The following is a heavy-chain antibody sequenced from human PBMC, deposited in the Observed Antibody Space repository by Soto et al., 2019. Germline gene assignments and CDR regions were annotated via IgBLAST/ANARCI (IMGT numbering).Heavy chain of an antibody. Sequence: GGSLRLSCAASGFTLRDHWMHWVRQAPGKGLVWLARIINDGSSTDYADSVKGRFTISRDNAKNTVYLQMNSLTVEDTAIYYCGRDYFGSGNPWGQGTLVTVSS. CDR2: IINDGSST. CDR1: GFTLRDHW. V-gene: IGHV3-74*01. CDR3: GRDYFGSGNP. J-gene: IGHJ5*02. D-gene: IGHD3-10*01.